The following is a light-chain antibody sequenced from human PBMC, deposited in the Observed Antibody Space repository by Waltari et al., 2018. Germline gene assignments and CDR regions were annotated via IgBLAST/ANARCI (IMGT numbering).Light chain of an antibody. CDR2: LAS. Sequence: QSVSESSRDSNYVGWHQQNREQSRKLLNYLASTRTSGVPDRFSGRAAGKDFTLTINILQAEDVAVYCCQHYITTPSFGPGTKVEIK. V-gene: IGKV4-1*01. J-gene: IGKJ3*01. CDR3: QHYITTPS. CDR1: QSVSESSRDSNY.